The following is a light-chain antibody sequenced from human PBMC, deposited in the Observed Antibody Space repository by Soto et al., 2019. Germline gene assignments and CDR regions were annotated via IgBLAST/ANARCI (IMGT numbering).Light chain of an antibody. CDR3: DSYAGSNNHV. CDR1: SCDVGRYNF. CDR2: DVN. J-gene: IGLJ1*01. V-gene: IGLV2-8*01. Sequence: QSVLTQPPSASGSPGQSVTISCTGTSCDVGRYNFVSWYQHHPGKAPKLLIYDVNMRPSGVPDRFSGSKSGNTASLTVSGLQAEDEADYYCDSYAGSNNHVFGTGTKVTV.